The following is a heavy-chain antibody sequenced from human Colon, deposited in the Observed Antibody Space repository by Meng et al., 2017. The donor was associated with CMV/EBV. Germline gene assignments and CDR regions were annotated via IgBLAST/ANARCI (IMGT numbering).Heavy chain of an antibody. J-gene: IGHJ5*02. Sequence: FTAYQVRWVGEAPGQGLQWVGVSSPSGGGPTYAQHFQSRVAVTRDTSTSTVYMDLRGLTSDDTALYFCAREYCTTPKCSYSPHWYDPWGQGTLVTVSS. D-gene: IGHD2-8*01. CDR3: AREYCTTPKCSYSPHWYDP. V-gene: IGHV1-46*01. CDR2: SSPSGGGP. CDR1: FTAYQ.